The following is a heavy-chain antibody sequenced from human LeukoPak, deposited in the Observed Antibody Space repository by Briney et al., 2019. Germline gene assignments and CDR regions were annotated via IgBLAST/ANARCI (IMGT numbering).Heavy chain of an antibody. J-gene: IGHJ4*02. V-gene: IGHV3-30*18. Sequence: GGSLRLSCAASGFTFSSYGMHWVRQAPGKGLEWVAVISYDGSNKYYADSVKGRFTISRDNSKNTLYLQMNSLRAEDTAEYYCAKATELGSFVYWGQGTLVTVSS. D-gene: IGHD7-27*01. CDR2: ISYDGSNK. CDR1: GFTFSSYG. CDR3: AKATELGSFVY.